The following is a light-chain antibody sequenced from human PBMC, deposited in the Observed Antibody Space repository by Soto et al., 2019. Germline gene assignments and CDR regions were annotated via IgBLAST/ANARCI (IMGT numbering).Light chain of an antibody. Sequence: QAVVTQEPSFSVSPGGTVTLTCGLSSGSVSSNYYPSWYQQTPGQAPRTLIYSTNTRSSGVPDRFSGSILGNKAALTITGAQADDESDYYCVLYMGSGIWMFGGGTKLTVL. CDR3: VLYMGSGIWM. V-gene: IGLV8-61*01. J-gene: IGLJ3*02. CDR2: STN. CDR1: SGSVSSNYY.